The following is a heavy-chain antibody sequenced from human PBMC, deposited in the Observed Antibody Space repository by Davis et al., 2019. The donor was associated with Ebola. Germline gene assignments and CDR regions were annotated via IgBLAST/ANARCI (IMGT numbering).Heavy chain of an antibody. V-gene: IGHV3-73*01. D-gene: IGHD1-26*01. CDR3: TQSGSRDY. Sequence: GESLKISCAASGFTFSGSAMHWVRQASGKGLEWVGRIRSKANSYATAYAASVKGRFTISRDDSKNTAYLQMNSLKTEDTVVYYCTQSGSRDYWGQGTLVTVSS. CDR1: GFTFSGSA. J-gene: IGHJ4*02. CDR2: IRSKANSYAT.